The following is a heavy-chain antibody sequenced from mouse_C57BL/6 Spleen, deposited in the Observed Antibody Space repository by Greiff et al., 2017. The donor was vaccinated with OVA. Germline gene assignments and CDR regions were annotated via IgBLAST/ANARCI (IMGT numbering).Heavy chain of an antibody. CDR1: GYTFTSYW. CDR3: ARLRGEYYFDY. CDR2: IDPSDSET. J-gene: IGHJ2*01. Sequence: QVQLQQPGAELVRPGSSVKLSCKASGYTFTSYWMHWVKQRPIQGLEWIGNIDPSDSETHYNQKFKDKATLTVDKSSSTAYMQLSSLTSEDSAVYYCARLRGEYYFDYWGQGTTLTVSS. V-gene: IGHV1-52*01.